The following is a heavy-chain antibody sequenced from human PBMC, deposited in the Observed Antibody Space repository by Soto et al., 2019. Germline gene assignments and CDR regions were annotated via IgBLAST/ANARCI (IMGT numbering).Heavy chain of an antibody. CDR2: ISAYNGNT. V-gene: IGHV1-18*04. Sequence: SVKVSCKASGYTFTSYGISWVRQAPGQGLEWMGWISAYNGNTNYAQKLQGRVTMTTDTSTSTAYMELRSLRSGDTAVYYCGMYWTDEPVEVLYYWAQGTPVTVSA. CDR3: GMYWTDEPVEVLYY. CDR1: GYTFTSYG. J-gene: IGHJ1*01. D-gene: IGHD1-1*01.